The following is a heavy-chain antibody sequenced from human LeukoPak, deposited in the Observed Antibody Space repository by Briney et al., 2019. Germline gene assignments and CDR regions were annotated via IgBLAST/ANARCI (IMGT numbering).Heavy chain of an antibody. J-gene: IGHJ4*02. CDR2: INPIGGSR. Sequence: GASVKVSCKASGYTFTSYYMTWVRQAPGQRLEWMGIINPIGGSRSSAQKFQSRVTMTRDKSTSTVYLELSSLRSEDTAVYYCARAPSIYYYVSSGWFDYRGQGTLATVSS. CDR3: ARAPSIYYYVSSGWFDY. CDR1: GYTFTSYY. V-gene: IGHV1-46*01. D-gene: IGHD3-22*01.